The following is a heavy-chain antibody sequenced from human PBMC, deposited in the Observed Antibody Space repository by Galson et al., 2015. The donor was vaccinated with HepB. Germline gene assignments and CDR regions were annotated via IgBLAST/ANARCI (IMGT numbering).Heavy chain of an antibody. CDR3: ARDRSTSWSTLGHKWFDP. D-gene: IGHD1-14*01. J-gene: IGHJ5*02. Sequence: SVKVSCKATGGIFSSYAISWVRQAPGQGLEWMGGIIPIFSTVNYAQRFQGRVAITADKSTTTVYMELNSLRSEDTVVYYCARDRSTSWSTLGHKWFDPWGQGTLVTVSS. CDR1: GGIFSSYA. V-gene: IGHV1-69*06. CDR2: IIPIFSTV.